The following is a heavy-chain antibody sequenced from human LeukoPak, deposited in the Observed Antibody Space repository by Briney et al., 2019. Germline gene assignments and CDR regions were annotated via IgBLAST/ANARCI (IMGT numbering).Heavy chain of an antibody. Sequence: GGSLRLSCAASGFTFDDYGMSWVRQAPGKGLEWVSGINWNGGSTGYADSVKGRFTISRDNAKNSLYLQMNSLRAEDTAVYYCARGEYYYDSSGYRLDYWGQGTLVTVSS. J-gene: IGHJ4*02. CDR2: INWNGGST. V-gene: IGHV3-20*04. D-gene: IGHD3-22*01. CDR3: ARGEYYYDSSGYRLDY. CDR1: GFTFDDYG.